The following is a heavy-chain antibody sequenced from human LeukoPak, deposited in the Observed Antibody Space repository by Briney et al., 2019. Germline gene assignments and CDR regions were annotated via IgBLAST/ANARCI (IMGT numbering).Heavy chain of an antibody. V-gene: IGHV4-4*07. J-gene: IGHJ6*02. D-gene: IGHD1-26*01. Sequence: SETLSLTCTVSGGSISSYYWSWIRQPAGKRLEWIGRIYTSGSTNYNPSLKSRVTMSVDTSKNQFSLKLSSVTAADTAVYYCARDRKHSGYYYGMDVWGQGTTVTVSS. CDR1: GGSISSYY. CDR2: IYTSGST. CDR3: ARDRKHSGYYYGMDV.